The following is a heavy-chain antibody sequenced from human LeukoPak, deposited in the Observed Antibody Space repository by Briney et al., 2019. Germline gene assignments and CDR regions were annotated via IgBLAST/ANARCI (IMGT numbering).Heavy chain of an antibody. Sequence: ASVKVSCKASGYTFSNYDINWVRQATGQGLGWMGYMNPNSGHTVYAQKFQGRVTMTRDTSISTAYMELSGLRFDDTAVYYCARVPRESNSHWGQGTLVTVSS. CDR2: MNPNSGHT. CDR1: GYTFSNYD. D-gene: IGHD1-1*01. CDR3: ARVPRESNSH. J-gene: IGHJ4*02. V-gene: IGHV1-8*01.